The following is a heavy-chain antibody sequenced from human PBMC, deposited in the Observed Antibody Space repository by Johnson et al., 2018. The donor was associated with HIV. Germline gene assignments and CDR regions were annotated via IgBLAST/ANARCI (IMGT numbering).Heavy chain of an antibody. CDR2: IKSKTDGGTT. Sequence: VQLVESGGGLVQPGGSLRLSCAASGFTVSSNYMSWVRQAPGKGLEWVGRIKSKTDGGTTDYAAPVKGRFTISRDDSKNTLYLQMNSLRAGDTALYYCARDMYFYDSSGYSDALDIWGQGTMVTVSS. V-gene: IGHV3-15*01. CDR1: GFTVSSNY. D-gene: IGHD3-22*01. CDR3: ARDMYFYDSSGYSDALDI. J-gene: IGHJ3*02.